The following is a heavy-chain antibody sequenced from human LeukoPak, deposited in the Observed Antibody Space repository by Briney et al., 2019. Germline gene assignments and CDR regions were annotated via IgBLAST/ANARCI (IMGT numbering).Heavy chain of an antibody. CDR2: ISAYNGNT. J-gene: IGHJ6*02. V-gene: IGHV1-18*01. CDR3: ARGVVRGVTPYYYYYGMDV. CDR1: GYTFTSYG. D-gene: IGHD3-10*01. Sequence: VASVKVSCKASGYTFTSYGISWVRQAPGQGLEWMGWISAYNGNTSYAQKLQGRVTMTTDTSTSTAYMELRSLRSDDTAVYYCARGVVRGVTPYYYYYGMDVWGQGTTVTVSS.